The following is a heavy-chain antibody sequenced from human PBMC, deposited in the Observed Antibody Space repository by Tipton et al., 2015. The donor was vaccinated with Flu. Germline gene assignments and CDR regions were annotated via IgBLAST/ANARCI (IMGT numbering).Heavy chain of an antibody. Sequence: TLSLTCVVSGGSFSGYYWNWIRQPPGKGLEWTGEIFLTGGTNYNPSLKSRATMALDTSMNQFSLNLNSVTAADTAIYYCTRGPVGLSGSWGQGPLVTVSS. D-gene: IGHD3-9*01. CDR1: GGSFSGYY. CDR3: TRGPVGLSGS. CDR2: IFLTGGT. V-gene: IGHV4-34*01. J-gene: IGHJ4*02.